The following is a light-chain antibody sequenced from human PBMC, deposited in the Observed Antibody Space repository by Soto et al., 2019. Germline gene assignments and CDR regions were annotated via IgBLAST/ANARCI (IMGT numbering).Light chain of an antibody. J-gene: IGKJ4*01. CDR1: QSVSSG. V-gene: IGKV3-15*01. CDR3: QQYNSWPLT. CDR2: GVS. Sequence: EIVMTQSPAALSVSPGEGATLSCRASQSVSSGLAWYQQKPGQAPRLLIYGVSTRATGIPARFTGSGSATEFTLTIGSLQSEDFAVYYCQQYNSWPLTFGGATKVDIK.